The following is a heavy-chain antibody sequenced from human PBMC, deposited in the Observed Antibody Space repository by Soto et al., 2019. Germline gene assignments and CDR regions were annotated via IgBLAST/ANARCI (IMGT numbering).Heavy chain of an antibody. J-gene: IGHJ6*01. CDR1: VFTFAYYY. CDR2: AGCRGDP. D-gene: IGHD2-2*01. V-gene: IGHV3-11*03. Sequence: GSLLLASASAVFTFAYYYLRWLRQAPGKGLDWVARAGCRGDPHPADSVRRRFSISRDNAKNSLYLQMNSLRAEDTGVYYCARPGGNIYHRYQALDGWGPGTPVTVSS. CDR3: ARPGGNIYHRYQALDG.